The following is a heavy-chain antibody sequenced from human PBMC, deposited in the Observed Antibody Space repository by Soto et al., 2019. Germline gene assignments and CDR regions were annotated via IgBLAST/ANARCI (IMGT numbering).Heavy chain of an antibody. CDR3: ARDVIPSGDFGPFYDY. V-gene: IGHV4-39*02. CDR2: IYSSGTT. D-gene: IGHD4-17*01. Sequence: SETLSLTCTVSGGSISSSSYYWGWIRQSPGKGLEWIGTIYSSGTTYYNPSLKSRVTMSVDTSKNQFSLNLSSVAVADTAIYYCARDVIPSGDFGPFYDYWGQGTLVTVS. CDR1: GGSISSSSYY. J-gene: IGHJ4*02.